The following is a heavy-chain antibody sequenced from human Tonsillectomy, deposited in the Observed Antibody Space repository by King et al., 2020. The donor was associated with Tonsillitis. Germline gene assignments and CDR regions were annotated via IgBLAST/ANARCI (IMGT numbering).Heavy chain of an antibody. CDR2: LWYDGSNK. CDR1: GFTFNNYG. Sequence: VQLVESGGGVVQPGRSLRLSCAASGFTFNNYGMHWVRQAPGKGLEWVAVLWYDGSNKYYSDSVKGRFTISRDNSKNTLYLQMNSLRAEDTAVYYCAREAGRPFDYWGQGTLVTVSS. CDR3: AREAGRPFDY. J-gene: IGHJ4*02. V-gene: IGHV3-33*08. D-gene: IGHD6-19*01.